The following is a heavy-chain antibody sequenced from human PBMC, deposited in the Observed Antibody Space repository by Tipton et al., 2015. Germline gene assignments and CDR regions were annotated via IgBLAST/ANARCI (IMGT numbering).Heavy chain of an antibody. CDR3: ARGQSPGDFDY. CDR1: GGSIRSYY. Sequence: TLSLTCTVSGGSIRSYYWNWIRQPPGKGLEWIGYIYYSGTTNYNPSLTSRVTILLDTPKNQLSLKLSSVTAADTAVYYCARGQSPGDFDYWGQGTLVTVSS. J-gene: IGHJ4*02. CDR2: IYYSGTT. D-gene: IGHD2-21*01. V-gene: IGHV4-59*01.